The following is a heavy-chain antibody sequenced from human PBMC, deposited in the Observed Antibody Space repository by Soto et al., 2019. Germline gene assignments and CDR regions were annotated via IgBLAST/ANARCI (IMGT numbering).Heavy chain of an antibody. D-gene: IGHD2-2*01. CDR3: ARHAGLGYCSSTSCYGDFNY. CDR2: IYYSANT. Sequence: QLQLQESGPGLVKPSETLSLTCTVSGGSISSSSYYWGWVRQPPGKGLEWIGTIYYSANTYYNPSLKGRVTISVDTSKSQFSLKLSSVTAADTAVYYCARHAGLGYCSSTSCYGDFNYWGQGTLVTVSS. CDR1: GGSISSSSYY. V-gene: IGHV4-39*01. J-gene: IGHJ4*02.